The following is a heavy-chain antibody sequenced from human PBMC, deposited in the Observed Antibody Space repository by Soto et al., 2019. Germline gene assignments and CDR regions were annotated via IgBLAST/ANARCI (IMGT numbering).Heavy chain of an antibody. J-gene: IGHJ5*02. CDR3: ARGGHYEVRWSDP. CDR1: GYNFRSYG. D-gene: IGHD3-3*01. Sequence: ASVKVSCKASGYNFRSYGITWVRQAPGQGLEWMGWISPYNGNKNYAQMLQGRVTMTTDTSTSTAYMELRSLTSDDTAVYYCARGGHYEVRWSDPWGQGTLVTVSS. CDR2: ISPYNGNK. V-gene: IGHV1-18*01.